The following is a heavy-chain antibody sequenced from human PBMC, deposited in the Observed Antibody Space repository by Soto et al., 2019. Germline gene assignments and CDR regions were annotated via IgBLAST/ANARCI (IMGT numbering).Heavy chain of an antibody. V-gene: IGHV4-39*01. CDR3: ARLFPHSGSYLDY. J-gene: IGHJ4*02. Sequence: QLQLQESGPGLVKPSETLSLTCTVSGGSISSTNYYWGWIRQPPGKGLEWIGSIYYSGSTYYNPSLKGRGSISVDTSKNQFSLKLSSVTAADTAVYYCARLFPHSGSYLDYWGQGTLVTVSS. CDR2: IYYSGST. CDR1: GGSISSTNYY. D-gene: IGHD1-26*01.